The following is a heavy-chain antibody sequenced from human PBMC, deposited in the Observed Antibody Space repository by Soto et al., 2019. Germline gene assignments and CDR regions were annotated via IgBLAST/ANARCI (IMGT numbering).Heavy chain of an antibody. CDR1: GGSISSYY. Sequence: LSLTCTVSGGSISSYYWSWIRQPPGKGLEWVSAISGSGGSTYYADSVKGRFTISRDNSKNTLYLQMNSLRAEDTAVYYCAKGLLWDAFDIWGQGTMVTVSS. D-gene: IGHD2-21*01. CDR3: AKGLLWDAFDI. CDR2: ISGSGGST. J-gene: IGHJ3*02. V-gene: IGHV3-23*01.